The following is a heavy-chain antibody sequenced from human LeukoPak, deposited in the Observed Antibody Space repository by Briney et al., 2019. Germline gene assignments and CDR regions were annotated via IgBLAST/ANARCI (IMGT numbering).Heavy chain of an antibody. CDR3: AKEGVLAARPFDY. Sequence: ASVKVSCKASGYTFTSYYMHWVRQAPGQGLEWMGIINPSVGSTTYAQELQGRVTMTRDTSTSTVYMELSSLRSEDTAVYYCAKEGVLAARPFDYWGRGTLVTVSS. D-gene: IGHD6-6*01. J-gene: IGHJ4*02. CDR1: GYTFTSYY. V-gene: IGHV1-46*04. CDR2: INPSVGST.